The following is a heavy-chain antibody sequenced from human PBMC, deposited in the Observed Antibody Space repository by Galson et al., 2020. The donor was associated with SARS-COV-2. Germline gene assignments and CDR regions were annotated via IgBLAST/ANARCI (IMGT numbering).Heavy chain of an antibody. D-gene: IGHD6-19*01. J-gene: IGHJ5*02. CDR3: ATGPGIAVAAPYNWFDP. CDR2: FDPEDGET. V-gene: IGHV1-24*01. Sequence: ASVKVSCEVSGYTLTELSMHWVRQAPGKGLEWMGGFDPEDGETIYAQKFQGRVTMTEDTSTDTAYMELSSLRSEDTAVYYCATGPGIAVAAPYNWFDPWGQGTLVTVSS. CDR1: GYTLTELS.